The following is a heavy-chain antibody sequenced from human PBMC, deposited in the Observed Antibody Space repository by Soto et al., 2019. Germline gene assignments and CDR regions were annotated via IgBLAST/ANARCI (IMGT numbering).Heavy chain of an antibody. CDR3: GKDSRDGSGSYYDY. Sequence: GGSLRLSCAASGFTFTRYSMNWVRQAPGKGLEWVSVITGSGGSTYYTDSVKGRFTISRDNSKNMMCLQMNSLRADDTAVYYCGKDSRDGSGSYYDYWGQGSQVTVSS. CDR1: GFTFTRYS. CDR2: ITGSGGST. V-gene: IGHV3-23*01. D-gene: IGHD3-10*01. J-gene: IGHJ4*02.